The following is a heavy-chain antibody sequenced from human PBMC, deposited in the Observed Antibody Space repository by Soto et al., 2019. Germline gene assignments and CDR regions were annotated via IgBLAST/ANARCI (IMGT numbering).Heavy chain of an antibody. CDR2: INHSGST. J-gene: IGHJ4*02. V-gene: IGHV4-34*01. D-gene: IGHD1-1*01. CDR1: GGSFSGYY. CDR3: GGGGGAGTTNYFDY. Sequence: QVQLQQWGAGLLKPSETLSLTCAVYGGSFSGYYWSWIRQPPGKGLEWIGEINHSGSTNYNPSLKSRVTISVDPSKNPFALKVSSVTAGDTAGYYWGGGGGAGTTNYFDYWGQGTLVTVSS.